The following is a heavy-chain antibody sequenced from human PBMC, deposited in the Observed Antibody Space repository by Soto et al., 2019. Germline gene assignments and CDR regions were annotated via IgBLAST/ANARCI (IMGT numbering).Heavy chain of an antibody. D-gene: IGHD4-17*01. CDR1: SGSVSSSSYY. V-gene: IGHV4-39*01. J-gene: IGHJ4*02. Sequence: SETLSLTCSVSSGSVSSSSYYWGWIRQPPEKGLEWIGSIYYSGSTYYNPSLKSRVTISIDTFKNQFSLKLSYVTAADTAVYYCESGYGDYGSWGQGTLVTVSS. CDR2: IYYSGST. CDR3: ESGYGDYGS.